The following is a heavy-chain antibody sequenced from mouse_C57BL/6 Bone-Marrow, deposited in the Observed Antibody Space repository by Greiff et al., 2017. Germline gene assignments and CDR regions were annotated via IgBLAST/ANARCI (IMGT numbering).Heavy chain of an antibody. D-gene: IGHD1-1*01. V-gene: IGHV1-76*01. CDR1: GYTFTDYY. J-gene: IGHJ4*01. Sequence: VQLQQSGAELVRPGASVKLSCKASGYTFTDYYINWVKQRPGQGLEWIARIYPGSGNTYYNEKFKGKATMTAEKSSSTAYMQLSSLTSEDSAVYFCARAPLPDYYGSSYNAMDYWGQGTSVTVSS. CDR3: ARAPLPDYYGSSYNAMDY. CDR2: IYPGSGNT.